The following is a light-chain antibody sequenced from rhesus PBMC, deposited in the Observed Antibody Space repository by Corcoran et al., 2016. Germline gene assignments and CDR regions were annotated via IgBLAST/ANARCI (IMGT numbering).Light chain of an antibody. CDR3: LQYSSSPPT. CDR2: NAS. Sequence: DIQMTQSPSSLSASVGDTVTITCRASQSISSWLAWYQQKPGKAPKLLIYNASSLKSGVPSRFSGSGSGTNFTLTISILQPEDFATYYCLQYSSSPPTFGQGTKVEIK. V-gene: IGKV1-22*01. CDR1: QSISSW. J-gene: IGKJ1*01.